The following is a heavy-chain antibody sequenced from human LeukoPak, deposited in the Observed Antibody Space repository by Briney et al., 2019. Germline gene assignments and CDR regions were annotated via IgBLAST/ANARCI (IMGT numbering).Heavy chain of an antibody. J-gene: IGHJ5*02. V-gene: IGHV4-30-4*01. D-gene: IGHD3-10*01. CDR1: GASISSGDYH. Sequence: TSETLSLTCTVSGASISSGDYHWNWIRQPPGKGLEWIGFIHDSGSTYYNPSLKSRVSISRDMSKNQLSLMLSSVTAADTAVYYCARGFGAGNYYYGWFDPWGQGTLVSVSS. CDR2: IHDSGST. CDR3: ARGFGAGNYYYGWFDP.